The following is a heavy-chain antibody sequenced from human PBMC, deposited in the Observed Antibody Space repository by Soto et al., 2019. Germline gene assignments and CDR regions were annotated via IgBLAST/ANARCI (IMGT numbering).Heavy chain of an antibody. D-gene: IGHD1-26*01. CDR3: ARGDGIVGAIGY. V-gene: IGHV4-30-2*01. J-gene: IGHJ4*02. Sequence: SETLSLTCAVSGGSISSGGYTWSWSRQPPGKGLEWIGYIYHSGSTYYNPSLKSRVTISVDRSKNQFSLKLSSVTAADTAVYYCARGDGIVGAIGYWGQGTLVTVSS. CDR2: IYHSGST. CDR1: GGSISSGGYT.